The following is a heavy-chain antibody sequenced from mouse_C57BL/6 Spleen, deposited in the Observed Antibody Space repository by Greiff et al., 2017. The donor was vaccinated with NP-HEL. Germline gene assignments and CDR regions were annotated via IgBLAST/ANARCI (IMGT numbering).Heavy chain of an antibody. J-gene: IGHJ2*01. CDR1: GYAFSSYW. CDR2: IYPGDGDT. D-gene: IGHD1-1*01. CDR3: ASAPTAVVAPLFDH. V-gene: IGHV1-80*01. Sequence: QVQLQQSGAELVKPGASVKISCKASGYAFSSYWMNWVKQRPGKGLEWIGQIYPGDGDTNYNGKFKGKATLTADKSSSTAYMQLSRLISEDSAVYFCASAPTAVVAPLFDHWRQGPTLTLPS.